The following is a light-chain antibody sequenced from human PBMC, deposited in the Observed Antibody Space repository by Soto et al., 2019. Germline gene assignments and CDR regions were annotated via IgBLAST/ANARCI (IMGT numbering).Light chain of an antibody. Sequence: DIHVTHSPSSVSASVGDIVTITCLASQDIAGYLAWYQHKPGRTPELLIHGASRLQSGVPARFSGSGSGTDFTLSINSLQPEDFATYYCQQAYSFPITFGQGTRLEIK. J-gene: IGKJ5*01. CDR2: GAS. CDR1: QDIAGY. V-gene: IGKV1D-12*01. CDR3: QQAYSFPIT.